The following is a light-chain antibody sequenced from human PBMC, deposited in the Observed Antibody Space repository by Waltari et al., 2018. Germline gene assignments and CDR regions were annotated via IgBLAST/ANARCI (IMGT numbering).Light chain of an antibody. CDR3: TSDRSSSTPVV. CDR1: SDDVGAYNY. J-gene: IGLJ2*01. CDR2: EVN. Sequence: QSALTQPASVSGSPGQSITISCTGTSDDVGAYNYVSWYQQHPGLAPKLSIYEVNKRPFVFSSPFSGSKSGNTASLTISVLQADDESHYYCTSDRSSSTPVVFGGGTKLTVL. V-gene: IGLV2-14*01.